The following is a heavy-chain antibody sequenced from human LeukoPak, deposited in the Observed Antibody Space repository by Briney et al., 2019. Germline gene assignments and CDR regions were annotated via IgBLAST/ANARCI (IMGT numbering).Heavy chain of an antibody. J-gene: IGHJ6*03. CDR3: VRVSSSTSCHDCYNMDV. Sequence: GGSLRLSCAASGFTFNYFGMHWVRQAPGKGLEWVAVIWNDGSNRYYADSVKGRFTISRDNSQYTLYLQMNSLRAEDTAVYFCVRVSSSTSCHDCYNMDVWGTGTTVTVSS. D-gene: IGHD2-2*01. CDR2: IWNDGSNR. V-gene: IGHV3-33*01. CDR1: GFTFNYFG.